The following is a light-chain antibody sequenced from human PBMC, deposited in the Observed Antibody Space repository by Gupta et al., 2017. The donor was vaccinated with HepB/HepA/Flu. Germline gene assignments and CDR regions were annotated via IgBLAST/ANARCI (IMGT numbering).Light chain of an antibody. CDR3: QQENNWPKT. J-gene: IGKJ1*01. CDR1: QSISSD. Sequence: EIVMTQSPATVSVSPGERATLPCRASQSISSDLAWYQHKRGQAPRLLIYGASTRAADIPARFSGSGSGTEFTLTISSRQSEDSAIYYCQQENNWPKTFGQGTQVEIK. V-gene: IGKV3-15*01. CDR2: GAS.